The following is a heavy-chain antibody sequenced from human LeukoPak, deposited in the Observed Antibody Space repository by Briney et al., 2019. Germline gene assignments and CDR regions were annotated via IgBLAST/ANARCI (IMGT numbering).Heavy chain of an antibody. CDR3: ARDRYCSGGSCYGRFDP. CDR2: ISSSSSYT. Sequence: PGGSLRLSCAASGFTFSDYYMSWIRQAPGKGLEWVSYISSSSSYTKYADSVKGRFTISRDNAKNSLYLQMNSLRAEDTAVYHCARDRYCSGGSCYGRFDPWGQGTLVTVSS. CDR1: GFTFSDYY. D-gene: IGHD2-15*01. V-gene: IGHV3-11*06. J-gene: IGHJ5*02.